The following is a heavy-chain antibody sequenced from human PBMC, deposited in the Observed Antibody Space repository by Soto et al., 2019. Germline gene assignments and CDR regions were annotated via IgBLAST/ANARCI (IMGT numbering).Heavy chain of an antibody. CDR1: GFTFSSYW. CDR2: INPGGSIT. V-gene: IGHV3-74*01. CDR3: ARVPTGKYGVWTY. D-gene: IGHD2-8*01. J-gene: IGHJ4*02. Sequence: EEQLVESGGGLVQSGGSLRLSCAASGFTFSSYWMHWVRQAPGKGLVWVSRINPGGSITDYADSVKGRFTISRDNAKNTLYLQMNSLSGDVTAVYYCARVPTGKYGVWTYWGQGTLVTVSS.